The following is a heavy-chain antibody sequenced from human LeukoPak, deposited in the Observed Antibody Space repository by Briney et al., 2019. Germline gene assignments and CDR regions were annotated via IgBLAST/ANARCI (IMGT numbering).Heavy chain of an antibody. CDR1: GYTFTSYD. V-gene: IGHV1-8*01. D-gene: IGHD3-10*01. Sequence: GASVKVSCTASGYTFTSYDINWVRQAPGQGLEWMGWMNPNSGNTGYAQKFQGRVTMTRNTSISTAYMKLSSLRSEDTAVYYRARGSLFFSSGSYYHSNWFDPWGQGTLVTVSS. CDR3: ARGSLFFSSGSYYHSNWFDP. CDR2: MNPNSGNT. J-gene: IGHJ5*02.